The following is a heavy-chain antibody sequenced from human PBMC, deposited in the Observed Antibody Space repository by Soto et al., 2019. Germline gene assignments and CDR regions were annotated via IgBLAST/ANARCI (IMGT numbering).Heavy chain of an antibody. D-gene: IGHD1-1*01. V-gene: IGHV1-18*01. CDR3: ASRKRWNNGVYYQYVTDV. Sequence: QVQLVQSGAEVKKPGASVKVSCKASGYSFTSYGISWVRQAPGQGLEWMGWISAYDDKTNYVQKMQGRVTMTTDTSTTAAHMVLTSLRSDDTAVYFCASRKRWNNGVYYQYVTDVWRQGTTFTVSS. J-gene: IGHJ6*02. CDR1: GYSFTSYG. CDR2: ISAYDDKT.